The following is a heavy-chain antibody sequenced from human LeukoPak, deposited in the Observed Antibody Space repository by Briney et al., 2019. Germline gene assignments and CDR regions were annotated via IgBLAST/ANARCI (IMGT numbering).Heavy chain of an antibody. CDR3: ARVPCSSCHFDY. V-gene: IGHV1-2*02. Sequence: ASVKVSCKASGYTFTGYYMHWVRQAPGQGLEWMGWINPNSVGTNYAQKFQGRVTMTRDTSISTAYMERSRLRSDDTAVYYCARVPCSSCHFDYWGQGTLVTVSS. J-gene: IGHJ4*02. D-gene: IGHD6-13*01. CDR2: INPNSVGT. CDR1: GYTFTGYY.